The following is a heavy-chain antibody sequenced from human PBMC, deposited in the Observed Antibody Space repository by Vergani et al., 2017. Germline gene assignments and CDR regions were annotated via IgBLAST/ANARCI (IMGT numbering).Heavy chain of an antibody. D-gene: IGHD6-19*01. V-gene: IGHV3-21*01. J-gene: IGHJ6*02. CDR2: ISSSSSYI. CDR1: GFTFSAHA. CDR3: ARDRGAVATGPFDYYGMDV. Sequence: EVQLLESGGGLVQPGGSLRLSCEASGFTFSAHAMSWVRQAPGKGLEWVSSISSSSSYIYYADSVKGRFTISRDNAKNSLYLQMNSLRAEDTAVYYCARDRGAVATGPFDYYGMDVWGQGTTVTVSS.